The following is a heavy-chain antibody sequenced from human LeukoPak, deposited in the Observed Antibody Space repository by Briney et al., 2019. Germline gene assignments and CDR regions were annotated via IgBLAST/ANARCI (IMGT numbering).Heavy chain of an antibody. D-gene: IGHD2/OR15-2a*01. Sequence: SETLSLTCTVSGGSISSKNYYWGWIRQPPGKGLEWIGSLFYTGSTSYNPSLRSRVTISVDASKNQFSLKLSSVTAADTAVYYCARATLDRIMDVWGQGTTVTVSS. J-gene: IGHJ6*02. CDR2: LFYTGST. V-gene: IGHV4-39*07. CDR1: GGSISSKNYY. CDR3: ARATLDRIMDV.